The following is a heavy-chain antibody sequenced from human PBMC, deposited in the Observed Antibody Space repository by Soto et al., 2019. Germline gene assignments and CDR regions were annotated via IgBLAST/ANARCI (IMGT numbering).Heavy chain of an antibody. CDR2: ISGSGGST. D-gene: IGHD2-2*01. Sequence: GGSLRLSCAASGFTFSSYAMSWVRQAPGKGLEWVSAISGSGGSTYYADSVKGRFTISRDNSKNTLYLQMNSLRPEDTAVYYCAKDIVVPSALGYYYYGMDFWGQGTTVTVSS. J-gene: IGHJ6*02. CDR1: GFTFSSYA. V-gene: IGHV3-23*01. CDR3: AKDIVVPSALGYYYYGMDF.